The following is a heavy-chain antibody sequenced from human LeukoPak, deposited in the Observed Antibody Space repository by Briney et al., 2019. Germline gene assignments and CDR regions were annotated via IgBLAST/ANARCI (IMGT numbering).Heavy chain of an antibody. CDR1: GFTVGSNY. D-gene: IGHD3-10*01. Sequence: GGSLRLSCAASGFTVGSNYMSWVRQAPGKGLEWISAVSGSGDRTYYAGSVKGRFTISRDNSKNIVYLRMNSLRAEDTAVYFCANSRGYGSGNLWGQGTLVTVSS. CDR3: ANSRGYGSGNL. CDR2: VSGSGDRT. V-gene: IGHV3-23*01. J-gene: IGHJ4*02.